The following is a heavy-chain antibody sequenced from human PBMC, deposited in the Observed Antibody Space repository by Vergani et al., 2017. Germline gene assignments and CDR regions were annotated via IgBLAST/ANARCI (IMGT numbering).Heavy chain of an antibody. J-gene: IGHJ6*03. CDR2: ISSSGSNM. Sequence: DVQLVESGGGLVRPGGSLRLSCAGSGFSFSNYNMEWVRQAPGKGLEWVSSISSSGSNMYYSDSLKGRFTISRDNAKNSLFLQMYSLRAEDTAVYYCARHRIYYDSSGYXFGSYYYFYYMDVWGKGTTVTVSS. CDR1: GFSFSNYN. V-gene: IGHV3-21*01. D-gene: IGHD3-22*01. CDR3: ARHRIYYDSSGYXFGSYYYFYYMDV.